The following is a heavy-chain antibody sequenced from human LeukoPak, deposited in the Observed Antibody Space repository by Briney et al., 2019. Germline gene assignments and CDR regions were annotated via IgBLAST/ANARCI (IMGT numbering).Heavy chain of an antibody. CDR3: ARYTDSSGYYLPFDY. Sequence: GESPKISCKGSGYSFINYWLGWVRQMPGKDLEWMGIINPGDSDTRYTPSFQGQVTISADKSISTAYLQWSSLKASDTAMYYCARYTDSSGYYLPFDYWGQGTLVTVSS. D-gene: IGHD3-22*01. V-gene: IGHV5-51*01. CDR2: INPGDSDT. CDR1: GYSFINYW. J-gene: IGHJ4*02.